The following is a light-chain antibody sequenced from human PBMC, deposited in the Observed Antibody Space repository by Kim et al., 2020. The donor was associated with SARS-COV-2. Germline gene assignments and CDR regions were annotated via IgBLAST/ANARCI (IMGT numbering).Light chain of an antibody. Sequence: ASTGDRVTIACRASQGISSYLSWYQQKPGKAPKLLIYAASTLQSGVPSRFSGSGSGTDFTLTISCLQSEDFATYYCQQYYSYPWTFGQGTKVDIK. CDR1: QGISSY. V-gene: IGKV1-8*01. CDR3: QQYYSYPWT. CDR2: AAS. J-gene: IGKJ1*01.